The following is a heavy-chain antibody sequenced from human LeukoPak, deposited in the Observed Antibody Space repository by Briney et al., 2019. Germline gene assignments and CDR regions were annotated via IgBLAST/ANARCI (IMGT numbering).Heavy chain of an antibody. CDR1: GFTFSSYG. CDR3: AKEYYGVATYYFDY. V-gene: IGHV3-30*18. CDR2: ISYDGSNK. J-gene: IGHJ4*02. D-gene: IGHD3-10*01. Sequence: GGSLRLSCAASGFTFSSYGMHWVRQAPGKGLEWVAVISYDGSNKYYADSVKGRFTISRDNPKNTLYLQMNSLRAEDTAVYYCAKEYYGVATYYFDYWGQGTLVTVSS.